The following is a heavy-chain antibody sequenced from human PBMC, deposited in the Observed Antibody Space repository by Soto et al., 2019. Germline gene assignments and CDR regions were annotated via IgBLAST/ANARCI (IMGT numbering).Heavy chain of an antibody. J-gene: IGHJ4*02. V-gene: IGHV3-49*04. CDR2: IRSKAYGGTT. D-gene: IGHD3-22*01. CDR3: SYEGYDSSGYPGY. Sequence: PGGSLRLSCTASGFTFGDYAMSWVRQAPGKGLEWVGFIRSKAYGGTTEYAASVKGRFTISRDDSKSIAYLQMNSLKTEDTAVYYCSYEGYDSSGYPGYWGQGTLVTVSS. CDR1: GFTFGDYA.